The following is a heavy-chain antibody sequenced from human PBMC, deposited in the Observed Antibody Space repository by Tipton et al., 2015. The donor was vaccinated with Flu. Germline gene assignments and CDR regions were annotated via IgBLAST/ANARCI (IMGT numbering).Heavy chain of an antibody. J-gene: IGHJ6*02. Sequence: AASGFTFSSYGMHWVRQAPGKGLEWVAVISYDGSNKYYADSVKGRFTISRDNSKNTLYLQMNSLRAEDTAVYYCAKDLRESSGYYSGPGVKQTYYYYYGMDVWGQGTTVTVSS. CDR3: AKDLRESSGYYSGPGVKQTYYYYYGMDV. D-gene: IGHD3-3*01. CDR1: GFTFSSYG. V-gene: IGHV3-30*18. CDR2: ISYDGSNK.